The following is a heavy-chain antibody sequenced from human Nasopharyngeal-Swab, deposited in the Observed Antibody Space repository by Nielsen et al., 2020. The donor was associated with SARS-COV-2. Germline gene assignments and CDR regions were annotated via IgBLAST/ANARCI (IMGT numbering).Heavy chain of an antibody. D-gene: IGHD1-26*01. CDR3: AKHGSGAYYTGKEIDS. J-gene: IGHJ4*02. V-gene: IGHV3-30*18. CDR1: GFSFSDYG. CDR2: LSYDGSNH. Sequence: SLKISCAASGFSFSDYGMHWVRQVPGKGLQWLAVLSYDGSNHYSTDSVEGRFTISRDNSKNTLYLQLNNVTPEDTAVYYCAKHGSGAYYTGKEIDSWVQGTLVTVSS.